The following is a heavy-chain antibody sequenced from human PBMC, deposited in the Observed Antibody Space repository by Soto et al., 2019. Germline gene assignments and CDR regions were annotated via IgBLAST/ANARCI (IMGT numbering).Heavy chain of an antibody. J-gene: IGHJ4*02. CDR3: AKKAGYSGYDPFDY. CDR1: GFIFRSHS. V-gene: IGHV3-30-3*02. CDR2: TSADDNTK. D-gene: IGHD5-12*01. Sequence: QVQLRESGGGVVQPGGSLTLSSVTSGFIFRSHSMHWFRQAPGRGLEWVAVTSADDNTKLYAQSVKGRFIVSRDNLKNTLYLQMNSLRAEDTAVYYCAKKAGYSGYDPFDYWGQGTLVTVSS.